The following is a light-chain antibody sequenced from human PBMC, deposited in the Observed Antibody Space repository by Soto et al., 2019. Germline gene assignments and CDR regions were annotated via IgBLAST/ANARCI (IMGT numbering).Light chain of an antibody. CDR2: DAS. V-gene: IGKV3-15*01. J-gene: IGKJ2*01. CDR3: QQYDIWPPYT. Sequence: EVVMTQSRASKSPSPGERGNLSWXXSQNIRSSLAWYQQRPGQAPRLLIYDASTRATGIPPRFSGGGSGTEFTVTISSLQSEDFAIYYCQQYDIWPPYTFGQGTKVDIK. CDR1: QNIRSS.